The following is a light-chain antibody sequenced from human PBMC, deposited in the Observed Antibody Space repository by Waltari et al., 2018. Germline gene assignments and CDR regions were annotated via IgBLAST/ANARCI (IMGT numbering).Light chain of an antibody. CDR1: SSHIGRHT. CDR2: SKK. V-gene: IGLV1-44*01. Sequence: QSVLTQPPSASGTPGQRVTISCSGSSSHIGRHTVNWYQQLPGTAPKLLISSKKQPPSGVPDRVSGSKAGTSASLAISGLQSEDEADYYCAAWDDSLNVLFGGGTKLTVL. J-gene: IGLJ2*01. CDR3: AAWDDSLNVL.